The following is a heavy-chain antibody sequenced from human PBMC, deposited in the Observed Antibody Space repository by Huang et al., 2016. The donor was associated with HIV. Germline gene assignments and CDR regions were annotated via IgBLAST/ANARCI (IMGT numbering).Heavy chain of an antibody. Sequence: QVQLVQSGAEVKRPGASLKVSCKTSGFTFTNYGFSWVRQAPGQGLEWLGWVSANIGDSNYAVKFEGRMSMTTDTTSGTASMELRRLTSDDTATYYCVRESLYFGDFLFDHWGQGTPVTVSA. D-gene: IGHD3-10*01. CDR3: VRESLYFGDFLFDH. J-gene: IGHJ4*02. V-gene: IGHV1-18*04. CDR1: GFTFTNYG. CDR2: VSANIGDS.